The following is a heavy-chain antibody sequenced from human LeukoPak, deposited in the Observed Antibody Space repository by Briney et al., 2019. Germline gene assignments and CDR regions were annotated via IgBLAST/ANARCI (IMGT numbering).Heavy chain of an antibody. V-gene: IGHV3-74*01. J-gene: IGHJ4*02. CDR3: AKGGRYCFDY. Sequence: GRSLRLSCAASGFTFSSYGMHWVRQAPGKGLVWVSRVNSDGSSTNYADSVKGRFTISRDSAKNTLYLQMNSLRAEDTAVYYCAKGGRYCFDYWGQGTLVTVSS. CDR2: VNSDGSST. D-gene: IGHD1-26*01. CDR1: GFTFSSYG.